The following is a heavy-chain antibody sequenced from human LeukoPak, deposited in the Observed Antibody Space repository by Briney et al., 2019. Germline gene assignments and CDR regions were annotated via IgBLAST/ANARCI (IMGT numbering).Heavy chain of an antibody. CDR3: ARAYYYGSGSYYHGMDV. V-gene: IGHV6-1*01. CDR2: TYYRSKWYN. J-gene: IGHJ6*02. D-gene: IGHD3-10*01. CDR1: GDSVSSNSAA. Sequence: PSQPLSLTCAISGDSVSSNSAAWNWIRQSPSRGREWLGRTYYRSKWYNDYAVSVKSRITINPDTSKNQFSLQLNSVTPEDTAVYYCARAYYYGSGSYYHGMDVWGQGTTVTVSS.